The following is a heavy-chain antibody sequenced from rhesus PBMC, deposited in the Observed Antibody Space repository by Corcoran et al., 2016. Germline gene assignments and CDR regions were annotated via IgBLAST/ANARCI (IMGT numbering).Heavy chain of an antibody. J-gene: IGHJ2*01. CDR3: ARVESGSYYNDWYFDL. Sequence: EVQLVQSGAEVKKPGASVKVSCKVSGYTFTELSMHWVRQAPGKGLEWMGGVDPVYSEIIHAEKFQGRVTMTEDTSTDTAYMELSSLRSEDTAVYYCARVESGSYYNDWYFDLWGPGTPITISS. CDR1: GYTFTELS. CDR2: VDPVYSEI. V-gene: IGHV1-156*01. D-gene: IGHD3-16*01.